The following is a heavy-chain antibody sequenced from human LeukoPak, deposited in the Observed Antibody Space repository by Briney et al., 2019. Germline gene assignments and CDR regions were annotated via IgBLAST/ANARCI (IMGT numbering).Heavy chain of an antibody. CDR2: IKQDETEK. D-gene: IGHD1-26*01. J-gene: IGHJ6*02. V-gene: IGHV3-7*01. Sequence: GGSLRLSCTASGFTFSNFWMGWVRQAPGKGLEWVANIKQDETEKFYLGSVKGRFTISRDNAKNSLYLQMNSLRAEDTAVYYCARAGSGTYWNYYGLDVWGQGTTVTVSS. CDR3: ARAGSGTYWNYYGLDV. CDR1: GFTFSNFW.